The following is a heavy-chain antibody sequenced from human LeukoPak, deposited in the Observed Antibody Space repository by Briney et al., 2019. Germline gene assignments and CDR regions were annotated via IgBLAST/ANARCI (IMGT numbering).Heavy chain of an antibody. CDR3: AAETLTYYDFWSGYSN. CDR1: GFTFTSSA. V-gene: IGHV1-58*01. CDR2: IVVGSGNT. D-gene: IGHD3-3*01. J-gene: IGHJ4*02. Sequence: GASVKVSCKASGFTFTSSAVQWVRQARGQRLEWIGWIVVGSGNTNYAQKFQERVTITRDMSTSTAYMELSSLRSEDTAVYYCAAETLTYYDFWSGYSNWGQGTLVTVSS.